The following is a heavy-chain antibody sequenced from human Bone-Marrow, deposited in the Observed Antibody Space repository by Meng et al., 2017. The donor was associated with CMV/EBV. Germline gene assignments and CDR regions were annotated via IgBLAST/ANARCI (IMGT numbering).Heavy chain of an antibody. CDR1: GFTFSSYA. J-gene: IGHJ6*02. Sequence: GESLKISCAASGFTFSSYAMHWVRQAPGKGLEWVAVISYDGSNKYYADSVKGRFTISRDNSKNTLYLQMNSLRAEDKAVYYCARDQGHCSSTSCPGGYYYYGMDVWGQGTTVTVSS. V-gene: IGHV3-30*04. CDR3: ARDQGHCSSTSCPGGYYYYGMDV. CDR2: ISYDGSNK. D-gene: IGHD2-2*01.